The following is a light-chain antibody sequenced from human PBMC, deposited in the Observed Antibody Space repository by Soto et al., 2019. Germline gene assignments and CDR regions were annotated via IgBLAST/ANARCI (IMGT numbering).Light chain of an antibody. J-gene: IGLJ2*01. CDR2: QDS. Sequence: SYELTQPPSVSVSPGQTASITCSGVKLGDKYACWYQQKPGQFPVLVIYQDSKRPSGIPERFSGSNSGNTATLTIRGTQAMDEADYYCQAWDRSTVVFGGGTKLTGL. CDR3: QAWDRSTVV. CDR1: KLGDKY. V-gene: IGLV3-1*01.